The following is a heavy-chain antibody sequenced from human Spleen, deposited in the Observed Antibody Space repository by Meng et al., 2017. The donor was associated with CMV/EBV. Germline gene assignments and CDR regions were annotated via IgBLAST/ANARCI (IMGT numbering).Heavy chain of an antibody. D-gene: IGHD3-10*01. V-gene: IGHV3-49*04. J-gene: IGHJ4*02. CDR2: IRSTPFGGST. CDR3: KVTMVRGVITFDY. CDR1: GFSFGDYA. Sequence: GESLKISCAASGFSFGDYAMSLVRQSPGKGLEWLGFIRSTPFGGSTDYAASVKGRFIISRDDSKSIAYLQMNSLKTEDTAVYYCKVTMVRGVITFDYWGQGTLVTVSS.